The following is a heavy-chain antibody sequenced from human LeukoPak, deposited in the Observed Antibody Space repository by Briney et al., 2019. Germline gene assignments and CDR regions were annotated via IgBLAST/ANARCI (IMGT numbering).Heavy chain of an antibody. CDR1: GFTFSSYA. J-gene: IGHJ2*01. CDR3: ASSPPTGTTWYFDL. Sequence: GALRLSCAASGFTFSSYAMHWVRQAPGKGLEYVSAISSNGGSTYYANSVKGRFTISRDNSKNTLYLQMGSLRAEDMAVYYCASSPPTGTTWYFDLWGRGTLVTVSS. D-gene: IGHD1-7*01. CDR2: ISSNGGST. V-gene: IGHV3-64*01.